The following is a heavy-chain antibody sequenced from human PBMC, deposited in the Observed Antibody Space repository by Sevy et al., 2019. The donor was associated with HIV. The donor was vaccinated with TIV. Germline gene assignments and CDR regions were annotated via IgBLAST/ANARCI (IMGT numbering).Heavy chain of an antibody. CDR1: GFTFSSYA. D-gene: IGHD6-13*01. Sequence: GGSLRLSCAASGFTFSSYAMSWVRPAPGKGLEWVSTIRGSGVSTYADSVKGRFTMSRDNSKNTLYLQMNSLRAEDTAVYYCAKDVSSSTWYGGDYFDYWGQGTLVTVSS. J-gene: IGHJ4*02. V-gene: IGHV3-23*01. CDR2: IRGSGVST. CDR3: AKDVSSSTWYGGDYFDY.